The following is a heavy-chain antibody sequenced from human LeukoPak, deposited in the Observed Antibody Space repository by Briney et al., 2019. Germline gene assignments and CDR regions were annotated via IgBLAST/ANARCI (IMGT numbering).Heavy chain of an antibody. CDR1: GFSLSRYW. V-gene: IGHV3-7*01. CDR2: IGKDGTGN. D-gene: IGHD2/OR15-2a*01. CDR3: ARDLDFYAADY. J-gene: IGHJ4*02. Sequence: GGSLRLSCAASGFSLSRYWMSWVRQAPGKGLEWVANIGKDGTGNHYVDSVKGRFTISKDNARNSLYLQMNSLRADDTAVYYCARDLDFYAADYWGQGTLVTVSS.